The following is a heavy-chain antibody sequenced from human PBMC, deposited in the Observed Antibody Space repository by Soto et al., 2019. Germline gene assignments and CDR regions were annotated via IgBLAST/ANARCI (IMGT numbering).Heavy chain of an antibody. CDR2: ISGSGGST. D-gene: IGHD6-13*01. CDR1: GFTFSSYA. Sequence: EVQLLESGGGLVQPGGSLRLSCAASGFTFSSYAMSWVRQAPGKGLEWVSAISGSGGSTYYADSVKGRFTISRDNSKNTLYLQMNSLRAEDTAVYYCAKGGAAAGTHYYYYMDVWGKGTTVTVSS. J-gene: IGHJ6*03. V-gene: IGHV3-23*01. CDR3: AKGGAAAGTHYYYYMDV.